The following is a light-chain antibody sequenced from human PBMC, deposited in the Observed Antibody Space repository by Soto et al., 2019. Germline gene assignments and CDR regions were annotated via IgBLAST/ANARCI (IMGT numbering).Light chain of an antibody. CDR2: DAS. J-gene: IGKJ1*01. V-gene: IGKV3-11*01. Sequence: EIVLTQSQATLSLSPGERATLSCRASQSVSGYLAWYQQKPGQAPRLLIYDASKRATGIPARFSGSGFGTDYTLTISSLEPEDFAVYYCQQRSKWRTFGQGTKVEIK. CDR3: QQRSKWRT. CDR1: QSVSGY.